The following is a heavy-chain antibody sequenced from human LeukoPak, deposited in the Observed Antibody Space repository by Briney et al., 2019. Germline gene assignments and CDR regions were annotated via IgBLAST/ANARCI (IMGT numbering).Heavy chain of an antibody. Sequence: GGSLRLSCVASGFTFSSYGMHWVRQAPGKGPEWVALISYDGGDKYYVDSVKGRFTISRDNSKNTLYLQMNSLRAEDTAVYYCAKVRYSSGWPEFDYWGQGTLVTVS. V-gene: IGHV3-30*18. CDR2: ISYDGGDK. CDR1: GFTFSSYG. D-gene: IGHD6-19*01. CDR3: AKVRYSSGWPEFDY. J-gene: IGHJ4*02.